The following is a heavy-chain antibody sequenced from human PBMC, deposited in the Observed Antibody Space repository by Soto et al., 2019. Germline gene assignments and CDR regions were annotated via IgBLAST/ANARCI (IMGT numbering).Heavy chain of an antibody. Sequence: NPSETLSLTCTVSGGSISSSSYYWGWIRQPPGKGLEWIGSIYYSGSTYYNPSPKSRVTISVDTSKNQFSLKLSSVTAADTAVYYCARHGIAGTNWFDPWGQGTLVTVSS. V-gene: IGHV4-39*01. CDR1: GGSISSSSYY. D-gene: IGHD6-13*01. CDR2: IYYSGST. CDR3: ARHGIAGTNWFDP. J-gene: IGHJ5*02.